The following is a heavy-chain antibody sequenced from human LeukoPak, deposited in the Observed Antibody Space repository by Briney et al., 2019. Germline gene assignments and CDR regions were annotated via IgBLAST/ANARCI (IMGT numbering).Heavy chain of an antibody. CDR2: ITKSGDQT. V-gene: IGHV3-23*01. CDR1: GFTFGSHW. J-gene: IGHJ3*02. D-gene: IGHD5-24*01. CDR3: VKSAGKDGYRDVFDI. Sequence: PGGSLRLSCTASGFTFGSHWMIWVRRAPGKGLEWVSTITKSGDQTHYADSVRGLFTISRDIFKNTLYLQMNSLRAEDTAVYHCVKSAGKDGYRDVFDIWGQGTVVTVSS.